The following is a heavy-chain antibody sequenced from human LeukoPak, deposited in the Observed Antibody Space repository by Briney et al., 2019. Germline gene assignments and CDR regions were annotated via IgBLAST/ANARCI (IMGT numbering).Heavy chain of an antibody. D-gene: IGHD3-3*01. CDR2: IIPIFGTA. CDR1: GGTFSSYA. V-gene: IGHV1-69*13. CDR3: ARVPQSFLGYYMDV. Sequence: SVKVSCKASGGTFSSYAISWVRQAPGQGLEWMGGIIPIFGTANYALKFQGRVTITADESTSTAYMELSSLRSEDTAVYYCARVPQSFLGYYMDVWGKGTTVTVSS. J-gene: IGHJ6*03.